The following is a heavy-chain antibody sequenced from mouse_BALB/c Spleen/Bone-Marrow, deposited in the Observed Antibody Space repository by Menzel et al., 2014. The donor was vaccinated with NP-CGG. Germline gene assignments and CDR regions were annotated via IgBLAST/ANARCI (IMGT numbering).Heavy chain of an antibody. V-gene: IGHV1-61*01. CDR1: GYSFTTYW. CDR2: IHPSDSET. J-gene: IGHJ3*01. Sequence: QVQLKDSGTEVVRPGASVKLSCKASGYSFTTYWMNWVKQRPGQGLEWIGTIHPSDSETRLNQKFKDKATLTVDKSSSTAYMQLNSPTSEDSAVYYCAREKVYYGISWFAYWGQGTLVTVSA. D-gene: IGHD2-1*01. CDR3: AREKVYYGISWFAY.